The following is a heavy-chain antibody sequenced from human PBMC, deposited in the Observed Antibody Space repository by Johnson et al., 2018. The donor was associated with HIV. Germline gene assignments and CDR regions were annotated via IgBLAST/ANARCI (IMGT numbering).Heavy chain of an antibody. CDR2: INWNGGST. J-gene: IGHJ3*01. CDR3: TKFVGFCSGGGCYTPGDV. Sequence: EVQLVESGGGVVRPGGSLRLSCVASGFTFDDYGMSWVRQAPGKGLEWVSGINWNGGSTGYADSVKGGFTITRDNAKNSLYLQMNDLRPDDTAVYHCTKFVGFCSGGGCYTPGDVWGQGTVVTVSS. D-gene: IGHD2-15*01. CDR1: GFTFDDYG. V-gene: IGHV3-20*01.